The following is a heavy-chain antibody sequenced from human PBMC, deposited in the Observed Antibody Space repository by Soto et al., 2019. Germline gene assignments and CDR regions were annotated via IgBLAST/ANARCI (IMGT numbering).Heavy chain of an antibody. CDR2: ISGSGGST. V-gene: IGHV3-23*01. CDR1: GFTFSSYA. CDR3: ARHSSGWYVDY. Sequence: EVQLLESGGGLVQPGGSLRLSCAASGFTFSSYAMNWVRQAPGKGLEWVSVISGSGGSTYYADSVKGRFTISRDNSKNTLYLQMNSLRAEDTAVYYCARHSSGWYVDYWGQGTLVTVSS. D-gene: IGHD6-19*01. J-gene: IGHJ4*02.